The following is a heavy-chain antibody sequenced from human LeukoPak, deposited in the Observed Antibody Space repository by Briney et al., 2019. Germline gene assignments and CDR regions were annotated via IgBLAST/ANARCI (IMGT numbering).Heavy chain of an antibody. Sequence: ASVKVSCKASGYTFTSYGISWVRQAPGQGLEWMGWISAYNGNTNYAQKLQGRVTMTTDTSTGTAYMELRSLRSDDTAVYYCAKGKRQYQPLDYWGQGTLVTVSS. CDR2: ISAYNGNT. V-gene: IGHV1-18*01. J-gene: IGHJ4*02. CDR3: AKGKRQYQPLDY. CDR1: GYTFTSYG. D-gene: IGHD2-2*01.